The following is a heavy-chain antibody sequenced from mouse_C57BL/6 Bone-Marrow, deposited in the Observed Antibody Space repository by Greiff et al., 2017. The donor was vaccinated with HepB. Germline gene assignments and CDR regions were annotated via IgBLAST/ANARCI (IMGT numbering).Heavy chain of an antibody. CDR3: ARSVTTVVARDAMDY. J-gene: IGHJ4*01. Sequence: VQLQQSGAELVRPGASVKLSCKASGYTFTDYYINWVKQRPGQGLEWIARIYPGSGNTYYNEKFKGKATLTAEKSSSTAYMQLSSLTSEDSAVYFCARSVTTVVARDAMDYWGQGTSVTVSS. D-gene: IGHD1-1*01. V-gene: IGHV1-76*01. CDR2: IYPGSGNT. CDR1: GYTFTDYY.